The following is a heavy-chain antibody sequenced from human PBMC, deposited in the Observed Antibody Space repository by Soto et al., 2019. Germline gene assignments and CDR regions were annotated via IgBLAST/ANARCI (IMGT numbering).Heavy chain of an antibody. CDR1: GYSFTSYW. Sequence: ESLKISCKGSGYSFTSYWISWVRQMPGKGLEWMGRIDPSDSYTNYSPSFQGHVTISADKSISTAYLQWSSLKASDTAMYYCARHDYGDSSLDAFDIWGQGTMVTVSS. J-gene: IGHJ3*02. V-gene: IGHV5-10-1*01. D-gene: IGHD4-17*01. CDR3: ARHDYGDSSLDAFDI. CDR2: IDPSDSYT.